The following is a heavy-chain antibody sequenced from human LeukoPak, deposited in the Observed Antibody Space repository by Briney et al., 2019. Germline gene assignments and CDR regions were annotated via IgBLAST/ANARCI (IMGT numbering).Heavy chain of an antibody. D-gene: IGHD2-2*01. V-gene: IGHV3-23*01. CDR3: ARRLGYCSSTSCYVAPFDY. Sequence: PGGSLRLSCAASGFTFSSYAMSWVRQAPGKGLEWVSAISGSGGSTYYADSVKGRFTISRDNSKNTLDLKMNSLRAEDTAVYYCARRLGYCSSTSCYVAPFDYWGQGTLVTVSS. CDR2: ISGSGGST. J-gene: IGHJ4*02. CDR1: GFTFSSYA.